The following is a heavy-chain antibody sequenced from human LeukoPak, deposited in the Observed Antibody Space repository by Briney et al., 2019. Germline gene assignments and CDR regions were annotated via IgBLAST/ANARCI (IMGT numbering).Heavy chain of an antibody. D-gene: IGHD3-22*01. J-gene: IGHJ4*02. CDR2: IFYSGST. CDR3: ARASYSYDISGWVPFDY. CDR1: GGSISGFF. Sequence: SETLSLTCTVSGGSISGFFWSWIRQPPGKGLEWIGHIFYSGSTNYNPSLKSRVTMSVDMSKNQFSLKLSSVTAADTAMYYCARASYSYDISGWVPFDYWGQGTLVTVSS. V-gene: IGHV4-59*01.